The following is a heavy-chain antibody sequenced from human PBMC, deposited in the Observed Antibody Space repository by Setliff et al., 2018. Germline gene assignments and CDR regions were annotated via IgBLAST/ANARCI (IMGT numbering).Heavy chain of an antibody. CDR3: AGQGPIFGVVTPIYFYYMDV. J-gene: IGHJ6*03. CDR1: GFAFSTYG. CDR2: VRFDGSTK. V-gene: IGHV3-30*02. Sequence: GGSLRLSCAASGFAFSTYGMHWVRQAPGKGLEWVTFVRFDGSTKYYADSVKGRFTISRDNSKNTLSLQMSSLRTEDTAIYFCAGQGPIFGVVTPIYFYYMDVWGKGTTVTVSS. D-gene: IGHD3-3*01.